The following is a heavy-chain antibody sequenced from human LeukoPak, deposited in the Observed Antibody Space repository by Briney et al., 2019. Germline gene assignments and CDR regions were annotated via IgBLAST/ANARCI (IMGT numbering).Heavy chain of an antibody. D-gene: IGHD3-10*01. V-gene: IGHV3-23*01. J-gene: IGHJ4*02. CDR3: AKRYYYGSGSLGIDY. CDR1: GFTFSNYA. Sequence: GGSLRLSCAASGFTFSNYAMSWVRQAPGKGLEWVSGISGSGGSTYYADSVKGHFTISRDNSKNTLYLQMNSLRADDTAVYYCAKRYYYGSGSLGIDYWGQGTLVTVSS. CDR2: ISGSGGST.